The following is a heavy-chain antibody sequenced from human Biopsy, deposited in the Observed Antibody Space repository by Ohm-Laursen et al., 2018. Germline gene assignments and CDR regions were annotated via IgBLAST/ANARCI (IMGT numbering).Heavy chain of an antibody. CDR2: IYYTGST. CDR3: ARHAPSYSGSYWRYFDL. Sequence: SDTLSLTWTVSGGSISSYYWSWIRQPPGKGLEWIGYIYYTGSTNYKPSLKSRVTISVDTSMNHLSLRLTSVTAADTAVYYCARHAPSYSGSYWRYFDLWGRGTLVTVSS. V-gene: IGHV4-59*08. CDR1: GGSISSYY. D-gene: IGHD1-26*01. J-gene: IGHJ2*01.